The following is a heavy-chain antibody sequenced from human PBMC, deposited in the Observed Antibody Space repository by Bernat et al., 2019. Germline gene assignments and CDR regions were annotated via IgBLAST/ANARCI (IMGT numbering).Heavy chain of an antibody. CDR2: ISYDGSNK. Sequence: QVQLVESGGGVVQPGRSLRLSCAASGFTFSSYGMHWVRQAPGKGLEWVAVISYDGSNKYYVDSVKGRFTISRDNSKNTLYLQMNSLRAEDTAVYYCAKEVRLYYDFWSGYPNDAFDIWGQGTMVTVSS. D-gene: IGHD3-3*01. V-gene: IGHV3-30*18. CDR1: GFTFSSYG. CDR3: AKEVRLYYDFWSGYPNDAFDI. J-gene: IGHJ3*02.